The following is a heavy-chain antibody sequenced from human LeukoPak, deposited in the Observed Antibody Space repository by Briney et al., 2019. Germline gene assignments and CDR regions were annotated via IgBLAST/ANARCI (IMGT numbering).Heavy chain of an antibody. CDR2: IYPGDSDT. Sequence: AGESLQISCKGSGYSFTSYWIGWVRQMPGKGLEWMGIIYPGDSDTRYSPSFQGQVTISADKSISTAYLQWSSLKASDTAMYYCARRGLYCSGGSCYSAYYFDYWGQGTLVTVSS. CDR1: GYSFTSYW. J-gene: IGHJ4*02. CDR3: ARRGLYCSGGSCYSAYYFDY. D-gene: IGHD2-15*01. V-gene: IGHV5-51*01.